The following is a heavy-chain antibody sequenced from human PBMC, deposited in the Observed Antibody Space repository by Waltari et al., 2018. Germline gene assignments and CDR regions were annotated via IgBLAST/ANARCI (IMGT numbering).Heavy chain of an antibody. CDR2: RAYDGSNK. CDR3: ARDPPGAAFDI. Sequence: QVQLVESGGGVVQPGRSLRLSCAASGFTFSSYALHWVRQAPGKGLEWVAVRAYDGSNKYYADSVKGRFTISRDNSKNTLYLQMNSLRAEDTAVYYCARDPPGAAFDIWGQGTMVTVSS. J-gene: IGHJ3*02. CDR1: GFTFSSYA. V-gene: IGHV3-30-3*01.